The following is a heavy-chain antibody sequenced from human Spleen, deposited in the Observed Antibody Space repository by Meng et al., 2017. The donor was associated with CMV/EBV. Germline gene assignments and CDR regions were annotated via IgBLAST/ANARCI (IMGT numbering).Heavy chain of an antibody. Sequence: GGSFSGYFWSWIRQPPGKGLEWIGEINHSGSTNYNPSLKSRVTISVDTSKNQFSLKLSSVTAADTAVYYCARGLYCSSTSCFHNWFDPWGQGTLVRLL. CDR3: ARGLYCSSTSCFHNWFDP. J-gene: IGHJ5*02. CDR2: INHSGST. V-gene: IGHV4-34*01. CDR1: GGSFSGYF. D-gene: IGHD2-2*01.